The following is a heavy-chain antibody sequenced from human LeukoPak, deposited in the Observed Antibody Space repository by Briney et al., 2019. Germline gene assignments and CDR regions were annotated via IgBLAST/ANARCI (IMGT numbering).Heavy chain of an antibody. CDR1: GYTFTGYY. J-gene: IGHJ4*02. Sequence: ASVKVSCKASGYTFTGYYTHWVRQAPGQGLEWMGWINPNSGGTNYAQKFQGRVTMTRDASISAAYMELSRLTSDDTAVYYCARVRVGEDLDYWGQGTLVTVSS. V-gene: IGHV1-2*02. CDR3: ARVRVGEDLDY. CDR2: INPNSGGT. D-gene: IGHD3-16*01.